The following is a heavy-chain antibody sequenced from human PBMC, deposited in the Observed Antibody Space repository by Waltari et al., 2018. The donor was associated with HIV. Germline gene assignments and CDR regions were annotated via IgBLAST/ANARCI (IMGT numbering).Heavy chain of an antibody. CDR2: IRYDGSSE. Sequence: QVQLVESGGGVVQPGGSLRLSCVASGFNFSGYGMHWVRQGPGKGLEWVTFIRYDGSSESYLRSVKGRFTISRDNSKNLVYLQMNSLRPEDTAIYDCSKDLLTNIRGGAYDPWGQGTLVTVSS. CDR3: SKDLLTNIRGGAYDP. V-gene: IGHV3-30*02. CDR1: GFNFSGYG. D-gene: IGHD3-10*01. J-gene: IGHJ5*02.